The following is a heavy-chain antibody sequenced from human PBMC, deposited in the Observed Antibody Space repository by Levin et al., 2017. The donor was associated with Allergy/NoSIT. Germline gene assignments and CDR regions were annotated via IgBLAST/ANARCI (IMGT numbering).Heavy chain of an antibody. J-gene: IGHJ4*02. CDR2: VFPGDNDI. Sequence: GGSLRLSCKASGYSFTSYWIAWVRQMPGKGLEWVGIVFPGDNDISYSPPFQGQVTISVNNSISTAYLQWSSLKASDSAIYFCARSDQLLLKFFDFWGRGTLVTVSS. CDR1: GYSFTSYW. V-gene: IGHV5-51*01. D-gene: IGHD3-10*01. CDR3: ARSDQLLLKFFDF.